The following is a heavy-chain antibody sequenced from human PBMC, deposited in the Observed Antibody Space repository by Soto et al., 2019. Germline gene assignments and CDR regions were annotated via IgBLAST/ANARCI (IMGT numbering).Heavy chain of an antibody. CDR3: AKDGEWLRAYYYYGMDV. CDR1: GFTFSSYA. V-gene: IGHV3-23*01. D-gene: IGHD5-12*01. CDR2: ISGSGGST. J-gene: IGHJ6*02. Sequence: EVQLLESGGGLVQPGGSLRLSCAASGFTFSSYAMSWVRQAPGKGLEWVSAISGSGGSTYYADSVKGRFTISRDNSKNTLYLQMNSLRAEDTAVYYCAKDGEWLRAYYYYGMDVWGQGTTVTVSS.